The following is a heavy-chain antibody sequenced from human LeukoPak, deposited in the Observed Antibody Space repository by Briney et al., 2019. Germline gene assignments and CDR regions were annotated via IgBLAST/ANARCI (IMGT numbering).Heavy chain of an antibody. Sequence: GGSLRLPCATTGFTFNNYAMSWVRQAPGKGLEWVSSISKNGGYTIYADSVKGRFTISRDNSKSTVYLQMSSLRAEDAAVYYCAKGPQYSTGWQNGGFDYWGQGTLVSVSS. D-gene: IGHD6-19*01. CDR1: GFTFNNYA. V-gene: IGHV3-23*01. CDR2: ISKNGGYT. J-gene: IGHJ4*02. CDR3: AKGPQYSTGWQNGGFDY.